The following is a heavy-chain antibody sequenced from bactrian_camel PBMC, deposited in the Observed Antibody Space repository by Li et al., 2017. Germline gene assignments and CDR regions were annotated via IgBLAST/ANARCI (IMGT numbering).Heavy chain of an antibody. J-gene: IGHJ4*01. CDR3: ATGDVPYY. V-gene: IGHV3S55*01. CDR2: ISSDGSP. D-gene: IGHD7*01. CDR1: GLTFDDSD. Sequence: HVQLVEYGGGSVQAGGSLRLSCTASGLTFDDSDKGWYRQAPGNECELVSTISSDGSPDYADSVKGRFTTSRDNAKTTVYLQMNSLKSEDTALYYCATGDVPYYWGQGTQVTVS.